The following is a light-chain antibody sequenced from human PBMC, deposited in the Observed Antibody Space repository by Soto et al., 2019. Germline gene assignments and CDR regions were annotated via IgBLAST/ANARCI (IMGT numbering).Light chain of an antibody. Sequence: DIQMTQSPSTLSASVGDRVTITCRASQSISSWFAWYQQKPWKAPKLLIYKASSLEIGAPSRFGASGSGTDFSLTISSLQPYDFATYYCPQYNSYWTFGQGTKVESK. V-gene: IGKV1-5*03. CDR2: KAS. CDR3: PQYNSYWT. J-gene: IGKJ1*01. CDR1: QSISSW.